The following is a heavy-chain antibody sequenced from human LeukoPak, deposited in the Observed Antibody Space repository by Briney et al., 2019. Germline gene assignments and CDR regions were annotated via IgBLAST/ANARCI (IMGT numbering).Heavy chain of an antibody. V-gene: IGHV1-2*04. CDR3: AREEDCSSTSCHNYFDY. Sequence: ASVKVSCKASGYTFTGYYMHWVRQAPGQGLEWMGWINPNNGGTNYAQKFQGWVTMTRDTPISTAYMELRRMRSDDTAVYYCAREEDCSSTSCHNYFDYWGQGTLVTVSS. CDR2: INPNNGGT. CDR1: GYTFTGYY. J-gene: IGHJ4*02. D-gene: IGHD2-2*02.